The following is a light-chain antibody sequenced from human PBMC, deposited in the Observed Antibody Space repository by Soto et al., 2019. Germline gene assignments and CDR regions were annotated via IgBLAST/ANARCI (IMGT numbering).Light chain of an antibody. J-gene: IGKJ2*01. CDR3: QQHHNRHLT. CDR1: QSISSE. Sequence: EIVMTQSPATLSVSPGERATLSCRASQSISSELAWYQQRPGQPPRLLIYGASTRATGVPDRFTGSGSGSDLTLTISGLQYEDFAVYYCQQHHNRHLTFGQGTRLEI. CDR2: GAS. V-gene: IGKV3-15*01.